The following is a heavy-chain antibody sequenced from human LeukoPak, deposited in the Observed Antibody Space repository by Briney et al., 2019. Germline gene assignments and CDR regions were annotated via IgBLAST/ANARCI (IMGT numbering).Heavy chain of an antibody. V-gene: IGHV3-23*01. J-gene: IGHJ4*02. Sequence: GGSLRLSCAASGFTFSSYGMHWVRQAPGKGLEWVSAISGSGGSTYYADSVKGRFTISRDNSKNTLYLQMNSLRAEDTAVYYCAKGGSRSSTKAFDYWGQGTLVTVSS. CDR3: AKGGSRSSTKAFDY. CDR1: GFTFSSYG. D-gene: IGHD6-13*01. CDR2: ISGSGGST.